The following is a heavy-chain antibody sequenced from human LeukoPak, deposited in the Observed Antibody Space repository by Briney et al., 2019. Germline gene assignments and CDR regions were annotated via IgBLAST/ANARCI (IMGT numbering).Heavy chain of an antibody. CDR1: GGTFSSYA. CDR3: ASGRSSGYYLGAFDI. J-gene: IGHJ3*02. Sequence: GASVTVSCKASGGTFSSYAISWVRQAPGQGLEWMGGIIPIFGTANYAQKFQGRVTITTDESTSTAYMELSSLRSEDTAVYYCASGRSSGYYLGAFDIWGQGTMVTVSS. CDR2: IIPIFGTA. D-gene: IGHD3-22*01. V-gene: IGHV1-69*05.